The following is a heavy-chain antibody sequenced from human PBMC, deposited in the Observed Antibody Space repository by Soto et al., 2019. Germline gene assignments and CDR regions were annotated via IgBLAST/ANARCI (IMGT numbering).Heavy chain of an antibody. CDR3: ARGPLWFEELPRYYYYYYDMDV. V-gene: IGHV4-34*01. J-gene: IGHJ6*03. CDR1: GGSFSGYY. Sequence: SETLSLTCAVYGGSFSGYYWSWIRQPPGKGLEWIGEINHSGSTNYNPSLKSRVTISVDTSKNQFSLKLSSVAAADTAVYYCARGPLWFEELPRYYYYYYDMDVWGKGTTVTVSS. CDR2: INHSGST. D-gene: IGHD3-10*01.